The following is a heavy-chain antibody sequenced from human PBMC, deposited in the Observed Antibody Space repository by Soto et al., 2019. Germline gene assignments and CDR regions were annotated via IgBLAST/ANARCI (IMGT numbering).Heavy chain of an antibody. CDR1: GFTFSSYG. D-gene: IGHD6-19*01. CDR2: ISYDGSNK. Sequence: GSLRLSCAASGFTFSSYGMDWVRQAPCKGLEWVAVISYDGSNKYYADSVKGRFTTSRDNSKNTLYLQMSSLRAEDTAVYYCVKDGSSGWPYYYGMDVWGQGTTVTVSS. CDR3: VKDGSSGWPYYYGMDV. V-gene: IGHV3-30*18. J-gene: IGHJ6*02.